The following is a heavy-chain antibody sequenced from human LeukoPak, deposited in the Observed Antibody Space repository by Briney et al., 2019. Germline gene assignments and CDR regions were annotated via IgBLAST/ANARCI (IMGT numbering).Heavy chain of an antibody. CDR3: ARGGITIFGVVTTEAFDI. V-gene: IGHV3-20*04. J-gene: IGHJ3*02. CDR1: GFTFDDYG. Sequence: GGSQRLSCAASGFTFDDYGMSWVRQAPGKGLEWVSGINWNGGSTGYADSVKGRFTISRDNAKNSLYLQMNSLRAEDTALYYCARGGITIFGVVTTEAFDIWGQGTMVTVSS. CDR2: INWNGGST. D-gene: IGHD3-3*01.